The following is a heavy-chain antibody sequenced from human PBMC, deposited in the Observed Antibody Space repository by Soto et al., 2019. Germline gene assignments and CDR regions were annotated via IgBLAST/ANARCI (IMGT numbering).Heavy chain of an antibody. CDR3: ARFNYYDSSGYYLGDAFDI. CDR2: IYHSGST. D-gene: IGHD3-22*01. V-gene: IGHV4-4*02. CDR1: GGSISSSNW. Sequence: PSETLSLTCAVSGGSISSSNWWSWVRQPPGKGLEWIGEIYHSGSTNYNPSLKSRVTISVDKSKNQFSLKLSSVTAADTAVYYCARFNYYDSSGYYLGDAFDIWGQGTMVT. J-gene: IGHJ3*02.